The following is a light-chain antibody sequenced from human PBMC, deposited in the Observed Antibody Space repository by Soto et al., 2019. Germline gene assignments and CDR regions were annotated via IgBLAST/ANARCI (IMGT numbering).Light chain of an antibody. V-gene: IGKV3-20*01. Sequence: EIELTQSPGTLSLSPGDRATLSCRSSHSVSSNYLAWYQQKPGQAPRLLIYDVSSRATGIPDRFSGSGSGSDFTLTISRLEPVDFAVYYCQQYGISPTFGQGTKVEIK. CDR3: QQYGISPT. CDR1: HSVSSNY. CDR2: DVS. J-gene: IGKJ1*01.